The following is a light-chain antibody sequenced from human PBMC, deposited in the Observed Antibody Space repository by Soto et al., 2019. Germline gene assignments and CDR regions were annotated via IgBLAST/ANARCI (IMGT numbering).Light chain of an antibody. CDR2: LGS. V-gene: IGKV2-28*01. CDR1: QSLLHSNGYNY. Sequence: DIVMTQSPLSLPVTPGEPASISCRSSQSLLHSNGYNYLDWYLQKPGQSPQLLIYLGSNRASGVPERFSGSGSGTDFTLKISRVEAEDVGVYYCMQALQTRGLTFGPGTKVDIK. J-gene: IGKJ3*01. CDR3: MQALQTRGLT.